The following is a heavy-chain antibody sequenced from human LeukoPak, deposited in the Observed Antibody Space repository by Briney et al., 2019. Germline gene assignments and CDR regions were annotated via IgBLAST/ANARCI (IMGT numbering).Heavy chain of an antibody. D-gene: IGHD4-17*01. J-gene: IGHJ4*02. V-gene: IGHV1-69*05. CDR3: AREITYGDDPIWYYFDY. Sequence: ASVKVSCKASGGTFSSYAISWARQAPGQGLEWMGRIIPIFGTANYAQKFQGRVTITTDESTSTAYMELSSLRSEDTAVYYCAREITYGDDPIWYYFDYWGQGTLVTVSS. CDR1: GGTFSSYA. CDR2: IIPIFGTA.